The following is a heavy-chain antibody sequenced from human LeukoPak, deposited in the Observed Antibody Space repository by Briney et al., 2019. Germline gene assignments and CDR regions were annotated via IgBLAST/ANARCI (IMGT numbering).Heavy chain of an antibody. D-gene: IGHD4-17*01. V-gene: IGHV3-21*01. J-gene: IGHJ4*02. CDR2: ISSSSSYI. CDR1: GFTFSSYS. CDR3: ARDPPRLYGDYLGGDY. Sequence: GGSLRLSCAASGFTFSSYSMNWVRQAPGKGLEWVSSISSSSSYIYYADSVKGRFTISRDNAKNSLYLQMNSLRAEDTAVYYCARDPPRLYGDYLGGDYWGQGTLATVSS.